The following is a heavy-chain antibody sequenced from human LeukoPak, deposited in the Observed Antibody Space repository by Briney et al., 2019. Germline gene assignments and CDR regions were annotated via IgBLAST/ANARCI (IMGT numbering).Heavy chain of an antibody. CDR1: GGSISSSSYY. V-gene: IGHV4-39*01. J-gene: IGHJ4*02. CDR3: ARRRLLPAHYFDY. D-gene: IGHD2-21*01. CDR2: IYYSGST. Sequence: SETLSLTCTVSGGSISSSSYYWGWIRQPPGKGLEWIGSIYYSGSTYYNPSLKSRVTISVDTSKNQFSLKLSSVTAADTAVYYCARRRLLPAHYFDYWGQGTLVTVSS.